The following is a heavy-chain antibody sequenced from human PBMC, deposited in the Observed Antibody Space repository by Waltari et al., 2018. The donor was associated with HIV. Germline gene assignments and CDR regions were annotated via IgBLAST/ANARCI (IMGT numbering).Heavy chain of an antibody. J-gene: IGHJ2*01. Sequence: EAQLAESGGGLVKPGESLTLSCAASGFTFSDFNMNWVRLPAGRGTEWVASVSATSTYRNDGDALNGRVRVSRDNTKNILYLHRLKARVDDAALYFCARERYPGSTYDVVRGVIFFDVWGRGTPVTVSS. V-gene: IGHV3-21*02. CDR1: GFTFSDFN. D-gene: IGHD3-10*01. CDR3: ARERYPGSTYDVVRGVIFFDV. CDR2: VSATSTYR.